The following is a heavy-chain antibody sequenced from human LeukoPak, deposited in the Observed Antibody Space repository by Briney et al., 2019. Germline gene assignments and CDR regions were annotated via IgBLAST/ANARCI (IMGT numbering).Heavy chain of an antibody. CDR1: GYTFTSYA. D-gene: IGHD3-3*01. V-gene: IGHV1-3*01. CDR3: ARGGYDFWSGYLGSFDY. Sequence: ASVKVSCKASGYTFTSYAMHWVRQAPGQRLEWMGWINAGNGNTKYSRKFQGRVTITRDTSASTAYMELSSLRSEDTAVYYCARGGYDFWSGYLGSFDYWGQGTLVTVSS. CDR2: INAGNGNT. J-gene: IGHJ4*02.